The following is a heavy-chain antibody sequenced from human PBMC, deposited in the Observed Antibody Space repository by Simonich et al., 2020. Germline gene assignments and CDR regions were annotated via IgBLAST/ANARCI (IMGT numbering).Heavy chain of an antibody. Sequence: QITLKESGPTLVKPTQTLTLTCTFSGFSLSTSGVGVGCIRQPPGKALEWLALNFWNDDKRYSPSLKSRLTITKDTSKNQVVLTMTNMDPVDTATYYCAHKVGYFDLWGRGTLVTVSS. CDR3: AHKVGYFDL. J-gene: IGHJ2*01. V-gene: IGHV2-5*01. CDR2: NFWNDDK. CDR1: GFSLSTSGVG.